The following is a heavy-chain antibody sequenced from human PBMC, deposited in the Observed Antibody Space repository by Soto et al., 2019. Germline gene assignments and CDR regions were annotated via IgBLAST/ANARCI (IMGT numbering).Heavy chain of an antibody. CDR3: AREPMESFYFDF. CDR2: IIPIFGTA. D-gene: IGHD1-1*01. CDR1: GGTFSSYA. V-gene: IGHV1-69*13. Sequence: GASVKVSCKASGGTFSSYAISWVRQAPGQGLEWMGGIIPIFGTANYAQKFQGRVTITADESTSTAYMELSSLRSEDTGVYYCAREPMESFYFDFWGQGTLVTLSS. J-gene: IGHJ4*02.